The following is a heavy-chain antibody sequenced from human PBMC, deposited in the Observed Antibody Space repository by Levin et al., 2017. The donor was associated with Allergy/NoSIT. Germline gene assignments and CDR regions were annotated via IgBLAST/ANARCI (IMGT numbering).Heavy chain of an antibody. J-gene: IGHJ6*03. CDR3: ARDPGSGSRSYYFYYMDV. CDR2: ISYDGSRK. Sequence: RTGGSLRLSCTDSGFTFSSYAMHWVRQAPGKGLEWVAVISYDGSRKYYADSVNGRFTISRDSSKNTLYLQMSSLRAEDTAVYYCARDPGSGSRSYYFYYMDVWGRGTTVTVSS. V-gene: IGHV3-30-3*01. CDR1: GFTFSSYA. D-gene: IGHD3-10*01.